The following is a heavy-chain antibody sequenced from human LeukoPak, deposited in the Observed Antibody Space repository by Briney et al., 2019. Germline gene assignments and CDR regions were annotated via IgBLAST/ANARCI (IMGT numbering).Heavy chain of an antibody. CDR2: IYPSGDGT. J-gene: IGHJ4*02. CDR1: GFTFSTNS. V-gene: IGHV3-23*02. D-gene: IGHD6-19*01. Sequence: GGSLRLSCAASGFTFSTNSMTWVRQGPGKGLEWVSSIYPSGDGTFYEDSVKGRFIITRDNSKNTQFLQMSSLRTEDTAIYYCGKDGVPSSGWDLDYWGQGTLVTVSS. CDR3: GKDGVPSSGWDLDY.